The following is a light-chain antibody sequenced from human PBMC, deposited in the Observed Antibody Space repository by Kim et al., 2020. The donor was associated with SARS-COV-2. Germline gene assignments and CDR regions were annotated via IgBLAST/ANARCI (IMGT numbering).Light chain of an antibody. V-gene: IGLV6-57*03. CDR2: END. CDR3: QSFDSSTHSWV. J-gene: IGLJ3*02. CDR1: SGSIASNY. Sequence: TVTISCTRSSGSIASNYVQWYQQRPRSAPTTMIYENDRRPSGVPDRFSGSIDSSSNSASLTISGLKTEDEADYSCQSFDSSTHSWVFGGGTQLTVL.